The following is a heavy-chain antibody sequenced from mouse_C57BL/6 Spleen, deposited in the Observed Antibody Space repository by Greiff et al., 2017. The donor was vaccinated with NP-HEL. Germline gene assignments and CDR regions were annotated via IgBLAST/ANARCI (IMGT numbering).Heavy chain of an antibody. D-gene: IGHD2-4*01. J-gene: IGHJ3*01. CDR3: ARLGDYAWFAY. CDR2: IDTSDSET. CDR1: GYTFTSYW. Sequence: QVQLQQPGAELVRPGSSVKLSCKASGYTFTSYWMHWVKQRPIQGLEWIGNIDTSDSETHYNQKFKDKATLTVDKSSSTAYMQLSSLTSEDSAVYYWARLGDYAWFAYGGQGTLVTVSA. V-gene: IGHV1-52*01.